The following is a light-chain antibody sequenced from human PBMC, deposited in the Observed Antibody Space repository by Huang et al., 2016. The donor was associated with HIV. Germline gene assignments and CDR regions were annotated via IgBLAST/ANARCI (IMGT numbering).Light chain of an antibody. Sequence: DIVMTQSPPSLPVTPGEPASISCRSSQSLLPTNGSNYLDWYLQKPGQSPRLLIYLGCNRAAGVPDRFSGSGSGTDFTLKISRVEAEDVGVYYCMQTLQTPGTFGGGTKVEIK. V-gene: IGKV2-28*01. CDR2: LGC. CDR3: MQTLQTPGT. J-gene: IGKJ4*01. CDR1: QSLLPTNGSNY.